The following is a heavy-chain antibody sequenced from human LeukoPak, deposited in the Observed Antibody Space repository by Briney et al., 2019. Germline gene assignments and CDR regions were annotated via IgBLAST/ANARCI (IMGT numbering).Heavy chain of an antibody. CDR1: GFTFSSYG. Sequence: GGSLRLSCAASGFTFSSYGMHWVRQAPGKGLEWVAVIWYDGSNKYYADSVKGRFTISRDNSKNTLYLQMNSLRAEDTAVYYCARSYGGNSVGSDYWGQGTLVTVSS. D-gene: IGHD4-23*01. CDR2: IWYDGSNK. J-gene: IGHJ4*02. CDR3: ARSYGGNSVGSDY. V-gene: IGHV3-33*01.